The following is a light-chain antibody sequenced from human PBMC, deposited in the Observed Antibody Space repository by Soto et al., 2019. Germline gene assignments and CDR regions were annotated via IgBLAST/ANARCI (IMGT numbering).Light chain of an antibody. Sequence: DIQMTQSPSSLTASVGDRVTITCRTSQSIANYLNWYQQKPGKAPTVLIFGGSSLQSGVPSRFSGSGSGTEFTLTISNLQPEDSATYYCQHYNSYSEAFGQGTKVELK. CDR1: QSIANY. CDR3: QHYNSYSEA. CDR2: GGS. V-gene: IGKV1-39*01. J-gene: IGKJ1*01.